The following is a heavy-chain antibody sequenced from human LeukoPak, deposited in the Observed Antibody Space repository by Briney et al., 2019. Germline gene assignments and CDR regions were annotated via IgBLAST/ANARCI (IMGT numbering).Heavy chain of an antibody. CDR2: IYPFDSDT. J-gene: IGHJ5*02. Sequence: RAGESLKISCQHSGYNFASQWIGWVRQTPDRGLEWMGIIYPFDSDTVYTPSFGGGRTTISADRSTSTVFLQWGSLQASDTAMYYCSTRAFGDTHPVAWGQGTLVTVTS. D-gene: IGHD2-21*01. CDR3: STRAFGDTHPVA. CDR1: GYNFASQW. V-gene: IGHV5-51*01.